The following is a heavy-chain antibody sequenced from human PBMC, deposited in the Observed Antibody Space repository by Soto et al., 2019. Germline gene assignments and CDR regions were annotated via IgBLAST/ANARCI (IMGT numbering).Heavy chain of an antibody. J-gene: IGHJ5*02. CDR3: APSKGNWFDP. V-gene: IGHV2-5*02. Sequence: QITLKESGPTLVKPTQTLTLTCTFSGFSLSTSGVGVGWIRQPPGKALEWLALIYWDDDKRYSPSLTSRLTIXMDTSKNQVVLTMTNMHPGDTATYSCAPSKGNWFDPWGQGTLVTVSS. CDR2: IYWDDDK. CDR1: GFSLSTSGVG.